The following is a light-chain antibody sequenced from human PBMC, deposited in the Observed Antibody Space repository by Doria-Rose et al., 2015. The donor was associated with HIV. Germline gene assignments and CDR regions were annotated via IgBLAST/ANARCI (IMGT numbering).Light chain of an antibody. V-gene: IGKV3-20*01. CDR1: QSFSSTY. J-gene: IGKJ1*01. Sequence: TQSPGTLSLSPGERATLSCRASQSFSSTYLAWYQQKPGQAPSLLIYDGSTRATGIPDRFSASVSGTDFTLTINRLDPEDFALYYCHQYGTSWTFGQGTKVEI. CDR2: DGS. CDR3: HQYGTSWT.